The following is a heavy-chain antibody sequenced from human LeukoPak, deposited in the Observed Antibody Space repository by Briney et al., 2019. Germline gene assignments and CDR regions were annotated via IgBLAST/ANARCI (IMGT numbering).Heavy chain of an antibody. V-gene: IGHV3-23*01. CDR3: AKPTVTTVGGLDY. CDR2: ISGSGGST. D-gene: IGHD4-17*01. Sequence: GGSLRLSCAASGFTFSSYSMNWVRQAPGKGLEWVSAISGSGGSTYYADSVKGRFTISRDNSKNTLYLQMNSRRAEDTAVYYCAKPTVTTVGGLDYWGQGTLVTVSS. J-gene: IGHJ4*02. CDR1: GFTFSSYS.